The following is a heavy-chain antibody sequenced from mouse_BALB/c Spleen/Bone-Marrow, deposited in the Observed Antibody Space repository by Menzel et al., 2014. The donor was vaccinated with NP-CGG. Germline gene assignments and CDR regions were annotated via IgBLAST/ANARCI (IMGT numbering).Heavy chain of an antibody. CDR2: INPSNGRT. D-gene: IGHD2-2*01. J-gene: IGHJ4*01. CDR3: AARLSHLAMDY. CDR1: GYTFTNYW. Sequence: QVQLQQSGAELVKPGASLKLSCKASGYTFTNYWIHWVKQRPGQGLEWIGEINPSNGRTNYNEKLKTKATLTVDKSSSTAYMQLSSLTSEDSAVNYCAARLSHLAMDYWGQGTSVTVSS. V-gene: IGHV1S81*02.